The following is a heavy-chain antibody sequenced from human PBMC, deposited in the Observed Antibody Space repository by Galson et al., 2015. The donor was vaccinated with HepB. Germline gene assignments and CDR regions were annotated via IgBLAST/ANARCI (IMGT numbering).Heavy chain of an antibody. V-gene: IGHV3-7*03. J-gene: IGHJ4*02. CDR1: GFTFSSYW. D-gene: IGHD6-13*01. CDR2: IKQDGSEK. CDR3: ARGDRYSSSWYYFDY. Sequence: SLRLSCAASGFTFSSYWMSWVRQAPGKGLEWVANIKQDGSEKYYVDSVKGRFTISRDTAKNSLYLQMNSLRAEDTAVYYCARGDRYSSSWYYFDYWGQGTLVTVSS.